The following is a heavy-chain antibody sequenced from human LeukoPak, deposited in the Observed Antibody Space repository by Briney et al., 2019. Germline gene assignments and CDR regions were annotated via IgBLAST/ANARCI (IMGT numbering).Heavy chain of an antibody. CDR3: AKVGGYDWKYGDYAYYFDY. CDR2: ISGGGGST. CDR1: GFPFSSYA. V-gene: IGHV3-23*01. D-gene: IGHD5-12*01. Sequence: GGSLRLSCAASGFPFSSYAMSWVRQAPGKGLEWVSAISGGGGSTYYADSVKGRFTISRDNSKNTLYLQMNSLRAEDTAVYYCAKVGGYDWKYGDYAYYFDYWGQGTLVTVSS. J-gene: IGHJ4*02.